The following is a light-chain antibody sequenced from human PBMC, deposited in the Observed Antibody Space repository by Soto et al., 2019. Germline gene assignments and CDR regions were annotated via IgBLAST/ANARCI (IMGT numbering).Light chain of an antibody. CDR2: EVS. J-gene: IGLJ3*02. Sequence: QSALTQPASVSGSPGQSITISCTGTSSDVGSYNLVSWYQHHPGKAPKVLIYEVSKRPSGVSDHFSGSKSGNTASLTISGLQAEDEADYYCSSYTSSATWVFGGGTKLTVL. CDR3: SSYTSSATWV. CDR1: SSDVGSYNL. V-gene: IGLV2-14*02.